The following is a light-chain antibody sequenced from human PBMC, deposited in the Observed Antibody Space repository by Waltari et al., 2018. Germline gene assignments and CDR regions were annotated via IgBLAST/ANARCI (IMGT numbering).Light chain of an antibody. J-gene: IGLJ1*01. Sequence: QSVLTQPPSASGTPGQRVTISCSGSSSNIGSNTVNCYQQLPGTAPKLLIYTNNQRPSGVPDRFSGSKSGTSASLAISGLQSGDEADYYCAAWDDSLRGYVFGTGTKVTVL. CDR2: TNN. CDR3: AAWDDSLRGYV. CDR1: SSNIGSNT. V-gene: IGLV1-44*01.